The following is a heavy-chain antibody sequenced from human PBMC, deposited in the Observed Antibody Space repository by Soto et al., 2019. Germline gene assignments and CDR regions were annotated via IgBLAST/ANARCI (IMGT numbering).Heavy chain of an antibody. V-gene: IGHV4-59*08. J-gene: IGHJ6*02. CDR1: GSSISSYS. CDR2: VYYTGST. D-gene: IGHD5-18*01. Sequence: SETLSLTCNVSGSSISSYSWSWIRQRPGKGLEWIGYVYYTGSTLYNPSLKSRVTISLDTSENHFSLDMNSVTAADTAVYFCARVSGHNTGYYSVYFMDVWGQGTTVTVS. CDR3: ARVSGHNTGYYSVYFMDV.